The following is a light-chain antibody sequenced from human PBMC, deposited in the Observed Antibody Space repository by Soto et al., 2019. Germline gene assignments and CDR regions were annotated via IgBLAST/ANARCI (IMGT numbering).Light chain of an antibody. CDR3: QQYGTAPLT. CDR2: VAS. V-gene: IGKV3-15*01. J-gene: IGKJ3*01. Sequence: EIVLTQSPATLSVSPGERATLSCRASQSVSSNLAWYQQKPGQAPRLLIYVASTRATGVPARFSGSGSGREFTLTISSLQSEDFAVYYCQQYGTAPLTFGPGTKVDIK. CDR1: QSVSSN.